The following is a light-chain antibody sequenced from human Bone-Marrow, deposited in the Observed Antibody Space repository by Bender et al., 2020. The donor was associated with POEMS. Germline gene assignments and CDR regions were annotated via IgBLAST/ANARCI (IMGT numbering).Light chain of an antibody. CDR1: SGDVGIYNY. CDR2: DVN. J-gene: IGLJ1*01. CDR3: CSYAGSSTFV. V-gene: IGLV2-23*02. Sequence: QSVLTQPRSVSGSPGQSITISCTGTSGDVGIYNYVSWYQQHPGQAPKLLIYDVNNRPSGVSNRFSGSKSGNTASLTISGLQAEDEGDYYCCSYAGSSTFVFGTGTKVTVL.